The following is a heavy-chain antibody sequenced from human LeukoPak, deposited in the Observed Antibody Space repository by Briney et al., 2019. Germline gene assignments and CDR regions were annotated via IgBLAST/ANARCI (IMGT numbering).Heavy chain of an antibody. CDR1: GGSFSGYY. D-gene: IGHD2-15*01. CDR3: ASYSRPGYCSGGSCRSFQH. J-gene: IGHJ1*01. CDR2: INHSGST. V-gene: IGHV4-34*01. Sequence: NPSETLSLTCAVYGGSFSGYYWSWIRQPPGKGLEWIGEINHSGSTNYNPSLKSRVTISVDTSKNQFSLKLSPVTAADTAVYYCASYSRPGYCSGGSCRSFQHWGQGTLVTVSS.